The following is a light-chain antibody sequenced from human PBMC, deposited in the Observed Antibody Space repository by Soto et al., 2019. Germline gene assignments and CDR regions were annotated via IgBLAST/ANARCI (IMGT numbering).Light chain of an antibody. J-gene: IGKJ1*01. Sequence: EIVLTQSPGTLSLSPGERATLSCRASQSVSSSYLAWYQQKPGQSPGLLIYGASSRATGIPDRFSGSGSGTYFTLTITRLQSEAFEVYYGQQYNTWLWTFGQGTKVEI. CDR2: GAS. CDR3: QQYNTWLWT. CDR1: QSVSSSY. V-gene: IGKV3-20*01.